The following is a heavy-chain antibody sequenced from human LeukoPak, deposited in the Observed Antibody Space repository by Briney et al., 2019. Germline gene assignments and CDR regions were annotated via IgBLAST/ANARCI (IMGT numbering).Heavy chain of an antibody. D-gene: IGHD3-22*01. V-gene: IGHV3-53*01. CDR2: IYSGGST. Sequence: GGSLRLSCAASGFTVSSNYMSWVRQAPGKGLEWVSVIYSGGSTYYADSVKGRFTISRDNSKNTLYLQMNSLRAEDTAVYYCAREYYYDSSGYSDYWGQGTLVTVSP. CDR3: AREYYYDSSGYSDY. CDR1: GFTVSSNY. J-gene: IGHJ4*02.